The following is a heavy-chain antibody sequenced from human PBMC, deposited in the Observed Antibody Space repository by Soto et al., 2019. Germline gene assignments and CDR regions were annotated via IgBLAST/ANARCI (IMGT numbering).Heavy chain of an antibody. D-gene: IGHD2-21*01. V-gene: IGHV3-23*01. CDR1: GFTFSSFA. Sequence: GGSLRLSCAASGFTFSSFAMSWVRQAPGKGLDWVSAISGSGGSTYSADPVKGRFTISRDNSKNTLYLQMNSLRAEDTAVYYCAKGRSKGRSGCYCLNYYYYGMDVWGQGNTVTVSS. J-gene: IGHJ6*02. CDR2: ISGSGGST. CDR3: AKGRSKGRSGCYCLNYYYYGMDV.